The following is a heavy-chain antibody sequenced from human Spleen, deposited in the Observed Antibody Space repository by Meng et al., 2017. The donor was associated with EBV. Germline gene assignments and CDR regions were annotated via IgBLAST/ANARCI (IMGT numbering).Heavy chain of an antibody. CDR1: GGTFTSNA. V-gene: IGHV1-69*01. CDR2: LIPLSGAP. Sequence: QGQVVQSGAEVKKTGSWVTVSCKTAGGTFTSNAISWVRQAPGQGLEWMGGLIPLSGAPNYAQKFQGRITITADESTSTHYMALSSLRSEDTAVYYCASESGRGYTPDYWGQGTLVTVSS. D-gene: IGHD3-10*01. J-gene: IGHJ4*02. CDR3: ASESGRGYTPDY.